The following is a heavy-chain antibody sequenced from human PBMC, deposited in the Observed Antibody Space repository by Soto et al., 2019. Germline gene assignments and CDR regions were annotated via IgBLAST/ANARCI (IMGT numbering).Heavy chain of an antibody. CDR2: MSPDSSNA. CDR3: EVTTGY. J-gene: IGHJ4*02. D-gene: IGHD3-9*01. CDR1: GYTFTDYD. Sequence: QVQVVQSRAEVKKPGASVKVSCKTSGYTFTDYDINWVRQAPGRGLEWMGWMSPDSSNAGYAQQFQGRVSMTSNTSIRTAYMELSSLRTEDTAVYYCEVTTGYWGQGTLVTVSS. V-gene: IGHV1-8*01.